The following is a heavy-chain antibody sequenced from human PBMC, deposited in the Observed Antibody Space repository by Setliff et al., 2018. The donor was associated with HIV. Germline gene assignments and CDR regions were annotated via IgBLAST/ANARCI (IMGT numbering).Heavy chain of an antibody. D-gene: IGHD3-16*01. CDR3: AAVPWGHSSLIIDH. V-gene: IGHV3-9*01. CDR1: GFIFDDYA. J-gene: IGHJ4*02. CDR2: ITWNSGTI. Sequence: PGGSLRLSCAASGFIFDDYAMHWGRQIPGKGLEWVAGITWNSGTIAYADSVQGRFTISRDNDKKYVFLQMNSLRVEDTAVYYCAAVPWGHSSLIIDHWGQGTPVTVS.